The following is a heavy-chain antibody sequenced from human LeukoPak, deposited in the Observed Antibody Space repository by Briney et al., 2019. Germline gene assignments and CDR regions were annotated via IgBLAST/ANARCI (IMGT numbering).Heavy chain of an antibody. CDR1: GFTFSNYW. CDR3: ARDFWGAYRVDYFDY. D-gene: IGHD3-3*01. CDR2: IKQDGSET. Sequence: GGSLRLSCVASGFTFSNYWMSWVRRAPGKGLEWVANIKQDGSETYYVDSVRGRFTISRDNAKKSLYLQMNSLRAENTAVYYCARDFWGAYRVDYFDYWGQGTLVTVSS. J-gene: IGHJ4*02. V-gene: IGHV3-7*01.